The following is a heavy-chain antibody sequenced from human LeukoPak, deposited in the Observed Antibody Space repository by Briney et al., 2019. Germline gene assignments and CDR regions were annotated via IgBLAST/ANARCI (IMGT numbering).Heavy chain of an antibody. Sequence: ASVKVSCKASGYTFTSYVMHWVRQAPGQRLEWMGWINAGNGNTKYTEKFQGRVTITRDTSATTAYMELSSLRSEDTAVYYCVSYTVGGDYNYWGQGTLVAVSS. CDR3: VSYTVGGDYNY. J-gene: IGHJ4*02. D-gene: IGHD4-17*01. CDR1: GYTFTSYV. V-gene: IGHV1-3*01. CDR2: INAGNGNT.